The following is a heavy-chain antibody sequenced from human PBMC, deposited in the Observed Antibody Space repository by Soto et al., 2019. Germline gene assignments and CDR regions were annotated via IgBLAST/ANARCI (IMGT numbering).Heavy chain of an antibody. CDR1: GFTFSSYA. D-gene: IGHD6-19*01. Sequence: GRSLRLSCAASGFTFSSYAMSWVRQAPGKGLEWVSAISGSGGSTYYADSVKGRFTISRDNSKNMLYLQMNSLRAEDTAVYYCAKGEQWLVPLFYYYYGMDVWGQGTTVTAP. J-gene: IGHJ6*02. V-gene: IGHV3-23*01. CDR2: ISGSGGST. CDR3: AKGEQWLVPLFYYYYGMDV.